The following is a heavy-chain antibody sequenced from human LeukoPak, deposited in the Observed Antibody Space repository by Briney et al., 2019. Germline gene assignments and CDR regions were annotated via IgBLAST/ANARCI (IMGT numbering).Heavy chain of an antibody. CDR1: GGSISSGNYY. CDR3: ARDHRESFYDFWSAFDP. Sequence: PSETLSLTCIVSGGSISSGNYYWSWIRQPAGKGLEWIGRIYTSGSTHYNPSLKSRLTISLDTSKNQFSLKRSSVTAADTSVYYCARDHRESFYDFWSAFDPWGQGTLVTVSS. V-gene: IGHV4-61*02. CDR2: IYTSGST. J-gene: IGHJ5*02. D-gene: IGHD3-3*01.